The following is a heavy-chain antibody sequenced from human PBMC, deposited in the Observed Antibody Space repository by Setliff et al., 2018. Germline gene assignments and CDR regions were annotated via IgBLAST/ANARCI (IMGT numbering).Heavy chain of an antibody. V-gene: IGHV1-18*03. CDR3: ARINFYVSSGYYYAPDY. CDR2: INNYSFKT. Sequence: ASVKVSCKPSGYTFTNYGITWVRQAPGQGLEWMGWINNYSFKTNYPQKFLGRVTVTTDTSTGTAYMELGSLTSDDMAIYYCARINFYVSSGYYYAPDYWGPGTLVTVSS. D-gene: IGHD3-22*01. J-gene: IGHJ4*02. CDR1: GYTFTNYG.